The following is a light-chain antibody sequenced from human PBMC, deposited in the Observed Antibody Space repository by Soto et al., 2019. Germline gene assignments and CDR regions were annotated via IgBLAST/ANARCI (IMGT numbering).Light chain of an antibody. CDR1: QGISNY. V-gene: IGKV1-9*01. CDR2: AAS. J-gene: IGKJ3*01. Sequence: DIQLTQSPSFLSASVGDRVTITCRASQGISNYLAWYQQKPGRAPKLLIYAASTLQTGVPSRFSGRGSGTEFTLTIRSLQPEDVATYYCQQLNRYPFTFGPGTKVDIK. CDR3: QQLNRYPFT.